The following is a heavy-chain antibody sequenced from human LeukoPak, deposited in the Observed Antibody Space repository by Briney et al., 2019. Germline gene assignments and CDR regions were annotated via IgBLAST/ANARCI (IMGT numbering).Heavy chain of an antibody. Sequence: PSETLSLTCTVSGGSISSYYWSWIRQPAGKGLEWIGRIYTSGSTYYNPSLKSRVTMSVDTSKNQFSLKLSSVTAADTAVYYCAREVDTIFHGYYMDVWGKGTTVTVSS. CDR1: GGSISSYY. D-gene: IGHD3-3*01. CDR2: IYTSGST. J-gene: IGHJ6*03. V-gene: IGHV4-4*07. CDR3: AREVDTIFHGYYMDV.